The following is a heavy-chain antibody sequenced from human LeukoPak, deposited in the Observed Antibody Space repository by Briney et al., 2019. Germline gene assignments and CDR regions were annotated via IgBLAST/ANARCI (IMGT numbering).Heavy chain of an antibody. CDR1: GGSFSAYY. J-gene: IGHJ4*02. Sequence: SETLSLTCAVYGGSFSAYYWSWIRQPPGKGLEWIGSIYYSGSTYYNPSLKSRVTISVDTSKNQFSLKLSSVTAADTAVYYCARDGGANYDFWSGYLNYFDYWGQGTLVTVSS. V-gene: IGHV4-34*01. CDR3: ARDGGANYDFWSGYLNYFDY. D-gene: IGHD3-3*01. CDR2: IYYSGST.